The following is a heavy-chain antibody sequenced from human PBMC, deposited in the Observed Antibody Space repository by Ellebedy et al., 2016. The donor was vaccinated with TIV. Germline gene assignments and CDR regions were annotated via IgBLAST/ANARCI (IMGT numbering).Heavy chain of an antibody. D-gene: IGHD6-19*01. V-gene: IGHV3-7*01. CDR3: ARDAWGGGWA. CDR2: IKQDGSEK. CDR1: GFTFSRNW. Sequence: GESLKISCEASGFTFSRNWISWFRLAPGKGLEWVANIKQDGSEKYYVDSVKGRFTISRDNAKNSVYLQLSSLGAEDTAVYYCARDAWGGGWAWGQGTPVTVSS. J-gene: IGHJ5*02.